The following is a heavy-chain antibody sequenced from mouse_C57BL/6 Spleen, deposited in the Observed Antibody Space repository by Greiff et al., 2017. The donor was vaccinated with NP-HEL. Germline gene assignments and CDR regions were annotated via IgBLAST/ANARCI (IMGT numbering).Heavy chain of an antibody. V-gene: IGHV1-50*01. Sequence: QVQLQQPGAELVKPGASVKLSCKASGYTFTSYWMQWVKQRPGQGLEWIGEIDPSDSYTNYNQKFKGKAILTVDTSSSTAYMQLSSLTSEDSAVYYCARRSFDYWGQGTTLTVSS. CDR3: ARRSFDY. J-gene: IGHJ2*01. CDR2: IDPSDSYT. CDR1: GYTFTSYW.